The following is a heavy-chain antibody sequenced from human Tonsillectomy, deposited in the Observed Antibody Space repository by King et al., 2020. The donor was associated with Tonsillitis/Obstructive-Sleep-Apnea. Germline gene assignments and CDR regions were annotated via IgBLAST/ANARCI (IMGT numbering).Heavy chain of an antibody. J-gene: IGHJ6*03. V-gene: IGHV3-53*01. D-gene: IGHD3-10*01. Sequence: VQLVESGGGLIQPGGSLRLSCAASGFTVSSNYMSWVRQPPGKGLEWVSVIYSGGSTYYADSVRGRFTISRDNSKNTLYLQMNSLRAEDTAVYYCARDQDYGSGSYFHYYYYMDVWGKGTTVTVSS. CDR1: GFTVSSNY. CDR2: IYSGGST. CDR3: ARDQDYGSGSYFHYYYYMDV.